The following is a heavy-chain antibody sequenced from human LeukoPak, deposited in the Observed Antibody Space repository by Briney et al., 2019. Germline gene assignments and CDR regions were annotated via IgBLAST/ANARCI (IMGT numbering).Heavy chain of an antibody. J-gene: IGHJ4*02. V-gene: IGHV3-48*02. Sequence: GGSLRLSCAASGFTFSSYSMNWVRQAPGKGLEWVSHISSSGSTTYYADSVKGRFTISRDYAKNSLYLQMNSLRHEDTAVYYCARKFVGSSGYFDYWGQGTLVTVSS. CDR3: ARKFVGSSGYFDY. CDR1: GFTFSSYS. CDR2: ISSSGSTT. D-gene: IGHD3-22*01.